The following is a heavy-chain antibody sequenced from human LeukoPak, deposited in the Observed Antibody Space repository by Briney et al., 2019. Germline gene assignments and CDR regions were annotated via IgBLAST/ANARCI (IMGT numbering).Heavy chain of an antibody. V-gene: IGHV4-34*01. CDR3: ARGRGYCTNGVCYAPGYYYYYYMDV. CDR2: INHSGST. CDR1: GGSFSGYY. J-gene: IGHJ6*03. Sequence: SETLSLTCAVYGGSFSGYYWSWIRQPPGKGLEWIGEINHSGSTNYNPSLKSRVTISVDTSKNQFSLKLSSVTAADTAVYYCARGRGYCTNGVCYAPGYYYYYYMDVWGKGTTVTVSS. D-gene: IGHD2-8*01.